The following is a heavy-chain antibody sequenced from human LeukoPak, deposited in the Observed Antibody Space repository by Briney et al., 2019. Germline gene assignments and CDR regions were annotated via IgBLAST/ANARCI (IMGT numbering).Heavy chain of an antibody. D-gene: IGHD6-19*01. J-gene: IGHJ4*02. CDR3: AKDAVRGWYPLGFDY. Sequence: GGSLRLSCAASGFTFSSYAMSWVRQAPGKGLEWVSAISGSGGSTYYADSVKGRFTISRDNSKNTLYLQMNSLRAEDAAVYYCAKDAVRGWYPLGFDYWGQGTLVTVSS. V-gene: IGHV3-23*01. CDR1: GFTFSSYA. CDR2: ISGSGGST.